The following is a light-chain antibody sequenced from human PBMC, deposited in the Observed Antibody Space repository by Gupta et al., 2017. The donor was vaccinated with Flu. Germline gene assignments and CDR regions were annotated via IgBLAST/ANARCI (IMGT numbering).Light chain of an antibody. V-gene: IGKV1-5*03. CDR1: ENVNEW. Sequence: IQMTQSPSTLSASVGDTVTITCRASENVNEWLAWYQQKAVKAPRLLIFRSSVGESGVPSRFRRRGCGKEFALTSRCLQSDDFAIYYCQQADTDYTFGQGTRLDIK. CDR3: QQADTDYT. CDR2: RSS. J-gene: IGKJ2*01.